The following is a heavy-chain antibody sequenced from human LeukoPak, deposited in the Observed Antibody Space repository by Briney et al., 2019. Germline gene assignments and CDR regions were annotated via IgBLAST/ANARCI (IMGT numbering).Heavy chain of an antibody. CDR2: IYYSGST. Sequence: SETLSLTCTVSGGSISSYYWSWIRQPPGKGLGWIGYIYYSGSTNYNPSLKSRLTISVDTSKNQFSLKLSSVTAADTAVYYCARLGRDYDILTGYYHPPLWGQGALVTVSS. CDR3: ARLGRDYDILTGYYHPPL. J-gene: IGHJ4*02. V-gene: IGHV4-59*08. D-gene: IGHD3-9*01. CDR1: GGSISSYY.